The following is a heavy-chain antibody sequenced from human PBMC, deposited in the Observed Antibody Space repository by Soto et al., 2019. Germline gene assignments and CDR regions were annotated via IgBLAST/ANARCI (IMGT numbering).Heavy chain of an antibody. D-gene: IGHD1-26*01. CDR1: GYTFTGHY. V-gene: IGHV1-2*02. CDR2: IGPESGAT. J-gene: IGHJ4*02. Sequence: ASVKVSCKASGYTFTGHYTHWVRQAPEQGPEWMGEIGPESGATRYTQRFQGRVTMTRDMSITTVYMELNNLSPDDTAVYYCGRGRSGQIVVFYWGQGTPVTVSS. CDR3: GRGRSGQIVVFY.